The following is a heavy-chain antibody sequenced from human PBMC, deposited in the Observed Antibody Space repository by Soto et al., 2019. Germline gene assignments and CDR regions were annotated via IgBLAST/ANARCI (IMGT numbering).Heavy chain of an antibody. CDR2: IYYSGST. CDR1: GGSISSYY. Sequence: SETLSLTCTVSGGSISSYYWSWIRQPPGKGLEWIGYIYYSGSTNYNPSLKSRVTISVDTSKNQFSLKLSFVTAADTAVYYCARHTCSGGSCYSGWFDPWGQGTLVTVSS. V-gene: IGHV4-59*08. CDR3: ARHTCSGGSCYSGWFDP. D-gene: IGHD2-15*01. J-gene: IGHJ5*02.